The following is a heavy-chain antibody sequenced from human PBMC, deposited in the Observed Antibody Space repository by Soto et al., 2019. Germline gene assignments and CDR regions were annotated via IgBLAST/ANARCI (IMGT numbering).Heavy chain of an antibody. D-gene: IGHD3-22*01. CDR1: GGSICSGGYS. V-gene: IGHV4-30-2*03. CDR2: IYNSGST. Sequence: SETLSLTCAVCGGSICSGGYSWSWIRKPPGKGLEWIGYIYNSGSTYYNPSLASRVTISVDTSKNQFSLKLRSVTAADTAVFYCAGLYPYESSGYHLNYWGQGALVTVSS. J-gene: IGHJ4*02. CDR3: AGLYPYESSGYHLNY.